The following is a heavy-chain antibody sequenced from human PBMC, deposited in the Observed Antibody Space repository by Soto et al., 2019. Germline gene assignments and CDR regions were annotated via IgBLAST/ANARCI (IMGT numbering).Heavy chain of an antibody. D-gene: IGHD3-22*01. CDR2: IWYDGSNK. J-gene: IGHJ3*02. CDR3: ASEAYYDSSGYYYNAFDI. CDR1: GFTFSSSG. V-gene: IGHV3-33*01. Sequence: SLRLSCVASGFTFSSSGMHWVRQAPGTGLEWVAVIWYDGSNKYYADSVKGRFTISRDNSKNTLYLQMNSLRAEDTAVYYCASEAYYDSSGYYYNAFDIWGQGTMVTVSS.